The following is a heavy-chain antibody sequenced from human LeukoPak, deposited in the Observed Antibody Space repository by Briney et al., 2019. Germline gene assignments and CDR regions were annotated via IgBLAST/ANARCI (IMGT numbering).Heavy chain of an antibody. CDR2: IDPSDSYT. V-gene: IGHV5-10-1*01. Sequence: GESLKISCKHSGYSFTSYWISWVRQMPGKGLEWMGNIDPSDSYTNYSPSFQGHVTISADKSINTAYLQWSSLKASDTAMYYCARHSSGSSWYDPWGQGTLVTVSS. D-gene: IGHD1-26*01. J-gene: IGHJ5*02. CDR3: ARHSSGSSWYDP. CDR1: GYSFTSYW.